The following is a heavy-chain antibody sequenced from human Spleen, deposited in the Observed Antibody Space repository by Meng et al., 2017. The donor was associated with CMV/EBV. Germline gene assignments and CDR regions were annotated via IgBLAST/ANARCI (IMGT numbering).Heavy chain of an antibody. CDR3: ARGLRSSSWLDY. D-gene: IGHD6-13*01. J-gene: IGHJ4*02. CDR2: IYFDGRT. Sequence: VSGDSVSSGRSYWSWIRQPPGKGLEWIGYIYFDGRTDYNPSLKSRVTISIDTSKNQFSLKLSFVTAADTAVYYCARGLRSSSWLDYWGQGTLVTVSS. V-gene: IGHV4-61*01. CDR1: GDSVSSGRSY.